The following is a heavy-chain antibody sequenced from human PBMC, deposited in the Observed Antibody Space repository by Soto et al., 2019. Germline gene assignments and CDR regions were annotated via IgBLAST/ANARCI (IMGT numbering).Heavy chain of an antibody. Sequence: QVQLVQSGSEVKRPGASVRVSCKASGYTFDTYGISWVRQAPGQGLEWMGWISAYNGHTDYAQRFQGRVTMTTDTSTNPVSLELRGLRSDDTAVYYCARGRTWGARDFDYWGQGTLVTVSS. J-gene: IGHJ4*02. CDR1: GYTFDTYG. V-gene: IGHV1-18*01. CDR3: ARGRTWGARDFDY. CDR2: ISAYNGHT. D-gene: IGHD3-16*01.